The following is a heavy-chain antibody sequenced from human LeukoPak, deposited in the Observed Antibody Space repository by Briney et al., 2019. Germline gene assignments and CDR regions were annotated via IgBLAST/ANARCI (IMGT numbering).Heavy chain of an antibody. CDR1: GFTFDDYG. Sequence: GGSLRLSCAASGFTFDDYGMSWVRQAPGKGLEWVSGLNWNGGSTGYADSVKGRFTISRDNAKNSLYLQMNSLRAEDTAVYYCAKQQGLVLDYWGQGTLVTVSS. CDR2: LNWNGGST. V-gene: IGHV3-20*04. D-gene: IGHD6-19*01. CDR3: AKQQGLVLDY. J-gene: IGHJ4*02.